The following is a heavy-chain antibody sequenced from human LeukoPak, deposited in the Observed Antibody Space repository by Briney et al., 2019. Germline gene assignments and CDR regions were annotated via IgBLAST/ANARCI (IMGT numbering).Heavy chain of an antibody. J-gene: IGHJ3*01. Sequence: SQTLSLTCPVSGGSISSANHFWRWVRQSPGGGREWIGYIHYDGRAHYNPSLKSRVSMSLDMSKNQFSLSLSSVTAADTAIYYCAREVITPGDSDGFDLWGQGTMVSVSS. D-gene: IGHD2-2*01. CDR1: GGSISSANHF. CDR2: IHYDGRA. V-gene: IGHV4-30-4*08. CDR3: AREVITPGDSDGFDL.